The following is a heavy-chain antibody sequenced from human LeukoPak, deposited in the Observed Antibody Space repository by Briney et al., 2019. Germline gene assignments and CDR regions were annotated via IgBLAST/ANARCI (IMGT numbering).Heavy chain of an antibody. Sequence: PGGSLRLSCAASGFTFSSYGMHWVRQTPGKGLEWVTFIRFDGSNKYYADSVKGRFTISRDNAKNTLNLQMNSLRAEDTGVYYCAKVGGYSYGPDYWGQGTLVTVSS. CDR3: AKVGGYSYGPDY. V-gene: IGHV3-30*02. J-gene: IGHJ4*02. CDR1: GFTFSSYG. CDR2: IRFDGSNK. D-gene: IGHD5-18*01.